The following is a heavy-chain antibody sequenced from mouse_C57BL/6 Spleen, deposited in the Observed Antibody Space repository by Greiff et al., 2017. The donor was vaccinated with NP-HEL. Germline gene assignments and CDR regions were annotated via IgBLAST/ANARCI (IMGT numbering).Heavy chain of an antibody. CDR1: GFTFSSYT. CDR2: ISGGGGNT. J-gene: IGHJ1*03. Sequence: EVHLVESGGGLVKPGGSLKLSCAASGFTFSSYTMSWVRQTPEKRLEWVATISGGGGNTYYPDSVKGRFTISRDNATNTLYLQMSSLRSEDTALYYCARQGDGSSYGYFDVWGTGTTVTVSS. V-gene: IGHV5-9*01. D-gene: IGHD1-1*01. CDR3: ARQGDGSSYGYFDV.